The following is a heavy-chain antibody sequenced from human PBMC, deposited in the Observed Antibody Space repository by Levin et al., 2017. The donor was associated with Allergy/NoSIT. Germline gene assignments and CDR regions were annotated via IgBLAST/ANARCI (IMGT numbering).Heavy chain of an antibody. Sequence: PKASVKVSCRTSGYTLSAYYIHWVRQAPGQGLEWMGWINAKTGGTNYAQKFQVRVTMTRDTSISTAYMELNRLTSDDTAIYYCAGGYCSGGSCFEGWFDPWGQGTLVTVSS. CDR3: AGGYCSGGSCFEGWFDP. CDR1: GYTLSAYY. CDR2: INAKTGGT. J-gene: IGHJ5*02. V-gene: IGHV1-2*02. D-gene: IGHD2-15*01.